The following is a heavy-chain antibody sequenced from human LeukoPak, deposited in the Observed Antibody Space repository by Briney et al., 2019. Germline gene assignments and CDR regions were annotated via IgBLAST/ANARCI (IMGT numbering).Heavy chain of an antibody. CDR2: INHSGST. Sequence: SETLSLTCAVYGGSFSGYYWSWIRQPPGKGLEWIGEINHSGSTNYNPSLKSRVTISVDTSKNQFSLKLSSVTAVDTAVYYCAREGVYCSSTSCYRKRWFDPWGQGTLVTVSS. V-gene: IGHV4-34*01. CDR1: GGSFSGYY. CDR3: AREGVYCSSTSCYRKRWFDP. D-gene: IGHD2-2*02. J-gene: IGHJ5*02.